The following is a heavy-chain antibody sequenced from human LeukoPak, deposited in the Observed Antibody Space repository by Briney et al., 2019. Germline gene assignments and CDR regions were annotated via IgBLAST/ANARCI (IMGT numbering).Heavy chain of an antibody. Sequence: PSETLSLTCTVSGGSISSSSYYWGWIRQPPGKGLEWIGSIYYSGSTYYNPSLKSRVTISVDTSKNQFSLKLSSVTAADTAVYYCASHYYDSSGYHLLNYWGQGTLVTVSS. D-gene: IGHD3-22*01. V-gene: IGHV4-39*01. CDR2: IYYSGST. CDR1: GGSISSSSYY. J-gene: IGHJ4*02. CDR3: ASHYYDSSGYHLLNY.